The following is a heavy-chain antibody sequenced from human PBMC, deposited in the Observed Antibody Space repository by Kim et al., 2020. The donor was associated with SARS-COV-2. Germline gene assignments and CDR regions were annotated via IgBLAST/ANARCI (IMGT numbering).Heavy chain of an antibody. Sequence: AAPVKGRFTISRDDSKNTLYLQMNSLKTEDTAVYYCTTGISTFGGVIADYWGQGTLVTVSS. J-gene: IGHJ4*02. V-gene: IGHV3-15*01. D-gene: IGHD3-16*02. CDR3: TTGISTFGGVIADY.